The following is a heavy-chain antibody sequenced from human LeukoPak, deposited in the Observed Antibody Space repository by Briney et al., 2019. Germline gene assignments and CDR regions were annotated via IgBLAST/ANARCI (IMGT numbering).Heavy chain of an antibody. V-gene: IGHV4-4*02. D-gene: IGHD6-13*01. Sequence: ASGTLSLTCAVSGGSISSSNWWSWVRQPPGKGLEWIGEIYHSGSTYYNPSLKSRVTISVDTSKNQFSLKLSSVTAADTAVYYCASLAAAYEYFQHWGQGTLVTVSS. CDR2: IYHSGST. CDR1: GGSISSSNW. CDR3: ASLAAAYEYFQH. J-gene: IGHJ1*01.